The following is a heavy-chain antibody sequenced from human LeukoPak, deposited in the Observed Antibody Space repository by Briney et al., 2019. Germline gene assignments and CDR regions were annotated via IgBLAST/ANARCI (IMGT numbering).Heavy chain of an antibody. Sequence: PGGSLRLSCAASGFTFSSYGMHWVRQAPGKGLEWVAFIRYDGSNKYYADSVKGRFTISRDNSKNTLYLQMNSLRAEDTAVYHCAKDYYGSGSYGSSGSPSFDYWGQGTLVTVSS. CDR3: AKDYYGSGSYGSSGSPSFDY. D-gene: IGHD3-10*01. V-gene: IGHV3-30*02. CDR1: GFTFSSYG. J-gene: IGHJ4*02. CDR2: IRYDGSNK.